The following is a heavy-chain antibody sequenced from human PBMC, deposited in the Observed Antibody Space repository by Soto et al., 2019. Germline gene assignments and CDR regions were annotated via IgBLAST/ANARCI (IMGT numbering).Heavy chain of an antibody. J-gene: IGHJ5*02. CDR1: GFTFSGSA. V-gene: IGHV3-73*01. Sequence: PGGSLRLSCAASGFTFSGSAMHWVRQASGKGLEWVGRIRSKANSYATAYAASVKGRFTISRDDSKNTAYLQMNSLKTEDTAVYYCTSPHCSGGSCYPWLFDPWGQGTLVTV. CDR3: TSPHCSGGSCYPWLFDP. CDR2: IRSKANSYAT. D-gene: IGHD2-15*01.